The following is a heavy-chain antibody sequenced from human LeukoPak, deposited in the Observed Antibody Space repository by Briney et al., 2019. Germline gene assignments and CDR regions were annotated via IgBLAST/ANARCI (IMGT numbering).Heavy chain of an antibody. CDR2: ISSSGNTI. J-gene: IGHJ4*02. CDR3: ARQMYYDFWSGYSTFDY. Sequence: GGSLRLSCAASGFTFSSYEMNWVRQAPGKGLEWVSYISSSGNTIYYADSVKGRFTISRDNAKNSLYLQMNSLRAEDTAVYYCARQMYYDFWSGYSTFDYWGRGTLVTVSS. D-gene: IGHD3-3*01. CDR1: GFTFSSYE. V-gene: IGHV3-48*03.